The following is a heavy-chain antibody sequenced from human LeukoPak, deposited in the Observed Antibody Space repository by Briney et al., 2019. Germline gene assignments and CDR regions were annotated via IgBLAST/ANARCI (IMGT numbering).Heavy chain of an antibody. CDR1: GFTFSSYA. D-gene: IGHD3-10*01. V-gene: IGHV3-23*01. J-gene: IGHJ4*02. CDR2: ISGSGGST. Sequence: GGSLRLSCAAPGFTFSSYAMSWVRQAPGKGLEWVSAISGSGGSTYYADSVKGRFTISRDNSKNTLYLQMNSLRAEDTAVYYCAKDPLRHYGSRSYFDYWGQGTLVTVSS. CDR3: AKDPLRHYGSRSYFDY.